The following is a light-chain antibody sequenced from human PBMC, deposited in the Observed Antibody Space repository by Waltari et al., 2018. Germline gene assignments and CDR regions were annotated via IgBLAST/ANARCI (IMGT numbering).Light chain of an antibody. CDR3: QQYNNWWT. J-gene: IGKJ1*01. CDR1: QSVSSN. V-gene: IGKV3-15*01. CDR2: GAS. Sequence: EIVMTQSPPTLSVSPGERATLSCRASQSVSSNLAWYQHKPGQAPRLLIYGASTRATGIPARFSGSGSGTEFTLTISSLQSEDFAVYYCQQYNNWWTFGQGTKVEIK.